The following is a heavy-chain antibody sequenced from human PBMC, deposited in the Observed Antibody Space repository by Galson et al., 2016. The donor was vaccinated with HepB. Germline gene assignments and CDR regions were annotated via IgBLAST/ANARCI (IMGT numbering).Heavy chain of an antibody. CDR2: MNPNSGNT. CDR3: ARGRYDSSGYYPYYFDY. CDR1: GYTFTNYD. D-gene: IGHD3-22*01. J-gene: IGHJ4*02. V-gene: IGHV1-8*01. Sequence: SVKVSCKASGYTFTNYDFNWVRQATGQGLEWMGWMNPNSGNTGYAQKFQGRVTMTRNTSISTAYMELSGLRSEDTAVYYCARGRYDSSGYYPYYFDYWGQGTLVTVSS.